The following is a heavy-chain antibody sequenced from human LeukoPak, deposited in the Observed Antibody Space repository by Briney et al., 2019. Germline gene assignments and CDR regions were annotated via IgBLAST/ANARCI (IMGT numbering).Heavy chain of an antibody. CDR1: GFTFSSYG. Sequence: GGSLTLSCAPSGFTFSSYGMHWVRQAPGKGLERVAIISYDGGNKYYADSVKGRFTISRDNSKNTLYLQMNSLRAEDTAMYYCAKDHKAVAGTPVAWGQGTLVTVSS. CDR3: AKDHKAVAGTPVA. J-gene: IGHJ5*02. V-gene: IGHV3-30*18. D-gene: IGHD6-19*01. CDR2: ISYDGGNK.